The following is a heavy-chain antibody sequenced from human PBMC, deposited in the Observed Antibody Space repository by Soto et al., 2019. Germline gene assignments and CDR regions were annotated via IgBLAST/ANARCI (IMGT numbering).Heavy chain of an antibody. J-gene: IGHJ4*02. CDR2: ISWDGGST. CDR3: AKDMAAAGTSFDY. CDR1: VFTFDDYA. V-gene: IGHV3-43D*03. D-gene: IGHD6-13*01. Sequence: GGSLRLSCAASVFTFDDYAMHWVRQAPGKVLEWVSLISWDGGSTYYADSVKGRFTISRDNSKNSLYLQMNSLRAEDTALYYCAKDMAAAGTSFDYWGQGTLVTVSS.